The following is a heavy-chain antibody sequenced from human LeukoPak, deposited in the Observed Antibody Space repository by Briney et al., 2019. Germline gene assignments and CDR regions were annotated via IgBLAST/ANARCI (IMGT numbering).Heavy chain of an antibody. J-gene: IGHJ6*02. CDR1: GSTFDDYA. D-gene: IGHD5-24*01. CDR3: AKELQFAYGMDV. Sequence: PGRSLRLSCAASGSTFDDYAMHWVRQAPGKGLEWVSGISWNSGSIGYADSVAGRFTISRDNAKNSLYLQMNSLRAEDTALYYCAKELQFAYGMDVWGQGTTVTVSS. V-gene: IGHV3-9*01. CDR2: ISWNSGSI.